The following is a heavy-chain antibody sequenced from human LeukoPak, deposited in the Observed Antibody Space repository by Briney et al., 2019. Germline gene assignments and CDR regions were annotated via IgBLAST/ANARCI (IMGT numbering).Heavy chain of an antibody. CDR2: IHPEGNEK. CDR3: ARGDAFSGDH. J-gene: IGHJ4*02. Sequence: GGSLRLSCAVSGFSFTNFWMSWVRQAPGRGLEWVANIHPEGNEKYHVESVKGRFTISRDNTKNLLFLQMNGLRVEDTAVYYCARGDAFSGDHWGQGTPVTVSS. CDR1: GFSFTNFW. V-gene: IGHV3-7*04.